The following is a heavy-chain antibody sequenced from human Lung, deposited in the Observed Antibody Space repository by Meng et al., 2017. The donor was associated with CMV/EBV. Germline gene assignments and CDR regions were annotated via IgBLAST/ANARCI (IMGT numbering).Heavy chain of an antibody. V-gene: IGHV4-30-4*08. CDR3: ARELRYDYYYGMDV. Sequence: SGGSICSGDTYWSWIRQPPRKGLEWIGYIYYSGSTYYNPSLKSRVTISVDTSKNQFSLKLSSVTAADTAVYYCARELRYDYYYGMDVWGQGTTVTVSS. CDR2: IYYSGST. D-gene: IGHD1-7*01. CDR1: GGSICSGDTY. J-gene: IGHJ6*02.